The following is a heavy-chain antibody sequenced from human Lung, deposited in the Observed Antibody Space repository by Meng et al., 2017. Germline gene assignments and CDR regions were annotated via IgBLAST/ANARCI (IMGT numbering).Heavy chain of an antibody. V-gene: IGHV4-34*01. CDR3: ARGPTTMAHDFDY. Sequence: QVQLQPWGAGLLQPSETLSRLCVVSGGSVSDYYWSWIRQPPGKGLEWIGEINHSGSTNYNPSLESRATISVDTSQNNLSLKLSSVTAADSAVYYCARGPTTMAHDFDYWGQGTLVTVSS. CDR1: GGSVSDYY. CDR2: INHSGST. D-gene: IGHD4-11*01. J-gene: IGHJ4*02.